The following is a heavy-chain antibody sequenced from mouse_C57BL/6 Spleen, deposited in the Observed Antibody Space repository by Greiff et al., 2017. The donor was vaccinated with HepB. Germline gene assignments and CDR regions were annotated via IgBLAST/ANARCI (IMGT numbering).Heavy chain of an antibody. Sequence: VQLKESGPGLVKPSQTVFLTCTVTGISITTGNYRWSWIRQFPGNKLEWIGYIYYSGTITYNPSLTSRTTITRDTPKNQFFLEMNSLTAEDTATYYCARDRLYYGSSYGYFDVWGTGTTVTVSS. CDR1: GISITTGNYR. CDR3: ARDRLYYGSSYGYFDV. D-gene: IGHD1-1*01. V-gene: IGHV3-5*01. J-gene: IGHJ1*03. CDR2: IYYSGTI.